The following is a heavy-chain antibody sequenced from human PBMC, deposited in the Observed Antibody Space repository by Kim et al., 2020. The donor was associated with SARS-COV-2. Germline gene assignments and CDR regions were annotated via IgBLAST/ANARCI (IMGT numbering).Heavy chain of an antibody. Sequence: GGSLRLSCLASGFSVGSDYMAWVRQSPGKGLEWVSVMFRGNKTFYADAVRGRFTISRDISKNTGYLQMNSLRDEDTAVYYCERDKAISQRWHGYLDIWGRGALVTVTS. D-gene: IGHD5-18*01. V-gene: IGHV3-66*01. CDR1: GFSVGSDY. CDR3: ERDKAISQRWHGYLDI. CDR2: MFRGNKT. J-gene: IGHJ2*01.